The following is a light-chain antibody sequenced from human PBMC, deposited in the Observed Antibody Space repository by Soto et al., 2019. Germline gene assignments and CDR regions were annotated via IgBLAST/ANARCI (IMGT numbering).Light chain of an antibody. CDR3: QRYYSTPPT. CDR2: WAS. CDR1: HSVLYIANNKNY. J-gene: IGKJ4*01. Sequence: SPTSDSPALSLCESSTISCKSSHSVLYIANNKNYLAWYQQKPGQPPKLLIYWASTRESGVPERFSGSGSGTDFTLTISSLRAEDVAVYYCQRYYSTPPTFGGGTKVDIK. V-gene: IGKV4-1*01.